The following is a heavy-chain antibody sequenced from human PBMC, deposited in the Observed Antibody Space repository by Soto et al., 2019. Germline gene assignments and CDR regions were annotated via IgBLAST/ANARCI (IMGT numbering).Heavy chain of an antibody. CDR3: TKDLGYSYGYDY. Sequence: EVQLLESGGGLVQPGGSLRLSCAASGFTFSSYAMSWVRQAPGKGLEWVSAISGSGGSTYYADSVKGRFTISRDNSKNTLYLQMNSLRAEDTAVYYCTKDLGYSYGYDYWGQGTLVTVSS. CDR1: GFTFSSYA. D-gene: IGHD5-18*01. J-gene: IGHJ4*02. CDR2: ISGSGGST. V-gene: IGHV3-23*01.